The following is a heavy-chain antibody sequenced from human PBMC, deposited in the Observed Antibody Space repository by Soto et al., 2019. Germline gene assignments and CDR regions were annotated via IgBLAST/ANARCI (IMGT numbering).Heavy chain of an antibody. J-gene: IGHJ4*02. Sequence: QVQLVESGGGLVKPGGSLRLSCAASGFTFSDYYMSWIRQAPGKGLEWVSYITSSRSNFTNYADSVKGRFTISRDNAKKSVYLQMDSLRVEDTAVYYCVRDRGYSGFFYWGQGVLVTVSA. CDR3: VRDRGYSGFFY. CDR1: GFTFSDYY. V-gene: IGHV3-11*06. D-gene: IGHD5-12*01. CDR2: ITSSRSNFT.